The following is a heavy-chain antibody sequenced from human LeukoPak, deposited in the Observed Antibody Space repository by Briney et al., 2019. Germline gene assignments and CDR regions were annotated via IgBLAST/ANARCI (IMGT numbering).Heavy chain of an antibody. J-gene: IGHJ6*03. V-gene: IGHV3-30*02. D-gene: IGHD2-2*02. CDR3: ASRYCSSTSCYTDYYYYMDV. Sequence: PGGSLRLSCAASGFTFSSYGMHWVRQAPGKGLEWVAFIRYDGSNKYYADSVKGRFTISRDNSKNTLYLQMNSLRAEDTAVYYCASRYCSSTSCYTDYYYYMDVWGKGTTVTVSS. CDR2: IRYDGSNK. CDR1: GFTFSSYG.